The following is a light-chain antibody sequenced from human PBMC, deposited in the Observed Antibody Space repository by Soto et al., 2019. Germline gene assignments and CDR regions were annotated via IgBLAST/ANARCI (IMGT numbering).Light chain of an antibody. J-gene: IGKJ2*03. CDR1: QSISSY. Sequence: DIQMTQSPSSLSASVGDRVTITCRASQSISSYLNWYQQKPGKAPKLLIYAASSLQSGVPSRFSGSGSGTEFTLTISSLQPEDFATYYCQHVYSYFPSFGGGTKVDIK. CDR3: QHVYSYFPS. CDR2: AAS. V-gene: IGKV1-39*01.